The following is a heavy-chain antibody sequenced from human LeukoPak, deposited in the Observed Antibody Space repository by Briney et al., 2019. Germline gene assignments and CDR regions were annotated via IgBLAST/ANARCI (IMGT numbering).Heavy chain of an antibody. D-gene: IGHD1-1*01. CDR2: FIPLFGTA. J-gene: IGHJ3*02. Sequence: SVKVSCKASGGTFSSYGISWARQAPGQGLEWMGGFIPLFGTANYAQKFQGRVTLTADEYMSTAYMELSSLTSEDTAVYYCARLGGWNNEFDIWGQGTMVTVSS. CDR1: GGTFSSYG. CDR3: ARLGGWNNEFDI. V-gene: IGHV1-69*13.